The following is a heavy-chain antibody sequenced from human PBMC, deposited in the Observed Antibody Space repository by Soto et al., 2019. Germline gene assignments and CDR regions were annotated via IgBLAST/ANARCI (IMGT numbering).Heavy chain of an antibody. CDR3: AKGGSIAARTAYYYGMDV. CDR1: GFTFSSYA. V-gene: IGHV3-23*01. J-gene: IGHJ6*02. D-gene: IGHD6-6*01. CDR2: ISGSGDST. Sequence: PGGSLRLSCAASGFTFSSYAMSWVRQAPGKGLEWVSAISGSGDSTYYADSVKGRFTISRDNSKNTLFLQMDSLRADDTAVYYCAKGGSIAARTAYYYGMDVWGQGTTVTVS.